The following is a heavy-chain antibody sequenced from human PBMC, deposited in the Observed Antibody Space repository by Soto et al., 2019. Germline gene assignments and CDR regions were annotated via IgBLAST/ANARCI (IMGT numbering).Heavy chain of an antibody. Sequence: QVQLQESGPGLVKPSQTLSLTCTVSGGSITSGASYWSWIRQHPGKGLEWIGYIYFNGEPNYTPSLNSSLYILTDTLKDEFSLKMRSVTVAGTAVYYCARAREYKNDCSGYGDFDYWGQGTLVTVSS. CDR2: IYFNGEP. V-gene: IGHV4-31*03. J-gene: IGHJ4*02. CDR1: GGSITSGASY. D-gene: IGHD3-22*01. CDR3: ARAREYKNDCSGYGDFDY.